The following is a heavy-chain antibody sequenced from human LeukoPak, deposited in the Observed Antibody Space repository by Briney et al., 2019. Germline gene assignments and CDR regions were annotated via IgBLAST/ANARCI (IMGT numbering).Heavy chain of an antibody. Sequence: SVKVSCKASGYTFTSYGISWVRQAPGQGLEWMGGIIPIFGTASYAQEFQGRVTITADESTSTAYMELSSLRSDDTAVYYCARPSGIPAAMNYYYGMDVWGQGTTVTVSS. CDR2: IIPIFGTA. V-gene: IGHV1-69*13. CDR3: ARPSGIPAAMNYYYGMDV. J-gene: IGHJ6*02. CDR1: GYTFTSYG. D-gene: IGHD2-2*01.